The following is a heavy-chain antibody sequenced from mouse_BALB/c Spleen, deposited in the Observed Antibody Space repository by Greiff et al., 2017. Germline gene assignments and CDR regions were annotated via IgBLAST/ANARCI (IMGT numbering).Heavy chain of an antibody. J-gene: IGHJ4*01. V-gene: IGHV5-17*02. CDR3: ARGAARVYAMDY. CDR1: GFTFSSFG. Sequence: EVQLQQSGGGLVQPGGSRKLSCAASGFTFSSFGMHWVRQAPEKGLEWVAYISSGSSTIYYADTVKGRFTISRDNPKNTLFLQMTSLRSEDTAMYYCARGAARVYAMDYWGQGTSVTVSS. CDR2: ISSGSSTI. D-gene: IGHD3-1*01.